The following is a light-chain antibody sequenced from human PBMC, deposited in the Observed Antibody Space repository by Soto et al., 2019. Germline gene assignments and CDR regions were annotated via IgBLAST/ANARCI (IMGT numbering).Light chain of an antibody. CDR3: QQYGSSTWT. CDR2: GAS. CDR1: QSVSSNY. V-gene: IGKV3-20*01. Sequence: EIVLTQSPGTLPLSPGERATLSCRASQSVSSNYLAWYQQKPGQAPRPLIYGASSRATGVPDRFSGSGAGTDFTLTISRLESEDFAVYYCQQYGSSTWTFGQGTKVDIK. J-gene: IGKJ1*01.